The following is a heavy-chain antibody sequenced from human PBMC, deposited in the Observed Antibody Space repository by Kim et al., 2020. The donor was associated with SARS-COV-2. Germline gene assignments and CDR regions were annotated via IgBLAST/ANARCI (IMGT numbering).Heavy chain of an antibody. CDR1: GFTFSGST. CDR2: IRSKANSYAT. CDR3: IHYGSGSYSTDY. V-gene: IGHV3-73*01. J-gene: IGHJ4*02. Sequence: GGSLRLSCAASGFTFSGSTIHWVRQASGKGLEWVGRIRSKANSYATAYAASVKGRFTISRDDSKNTAYLQMNSLKTEDAAVYYCIHYGSGSYSTDYWGQGTLVTVSS. D-gene: IGHD3-10*01.